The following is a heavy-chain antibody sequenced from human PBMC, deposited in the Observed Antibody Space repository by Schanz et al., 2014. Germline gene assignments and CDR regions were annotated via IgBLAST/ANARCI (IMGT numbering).Heavy chain of an antibody. Sequence: QVQLVQSGAEVKKPGASVMVSCKASGYTFTSHGISWVRQAPGQGLEWMGWITAYNGDTNYALKLQGRVTMTTDTSTGTAYMELRSLRSDDTALYYCTRGGYSYALSAFDIWGQGTMVTVSS. CDR1: GYTFTSHG. J-gene: IGHJ3*02. D-gene: IGHD5-18*01. CDR2: ITAYNGDT. V-gene: IGHV1-18*01. CDR3: TRGGYSYALSAFDI.